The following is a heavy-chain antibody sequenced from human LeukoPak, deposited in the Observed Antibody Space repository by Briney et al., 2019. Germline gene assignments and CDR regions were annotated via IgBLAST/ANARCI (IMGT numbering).Heavy chain of an antibody. CDR1: GFTFRSYA. CDR2: ISSSPTNT. Sequence: TGGSLRLSCPASGFTFRSYAMSWVCQAPGKRLEWVSAISSSPTNTYYADSVKGRFTISRDNSKNTLYLQMNSLKAEDTAVYYCAKPSSGYGSFDSWGQGTLVTVSS. J-gene: IGHJ4*02. V-gene: IGHV3-23*01. D-gene: IGHD6-19*01. CDR3: AKPSSGYGSFDS.